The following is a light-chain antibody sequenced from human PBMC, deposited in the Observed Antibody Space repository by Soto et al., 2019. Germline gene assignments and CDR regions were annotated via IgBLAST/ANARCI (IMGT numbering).Light chain of an antibody. Sequence: SYELTQPPSVSVSPGQTASITCSGDKLGDKYACWYQQKPGQSPVLVIYQDSKRPPGIPERFSGSNSGNTATLTISGTQAMDEADYYCQAWDSSTPHVVFGGGTKVTVL. CDR3: QAWDSSTPHVV. CDR1: KLGDKY. V-gene: IGLV3-1*01. J-gene: IGLJ2*01. CDR2: QDS.